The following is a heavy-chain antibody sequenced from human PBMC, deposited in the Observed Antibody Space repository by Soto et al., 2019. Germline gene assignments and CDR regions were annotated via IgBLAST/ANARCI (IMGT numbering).Heavy chain of an antibody. CDR2: ISGSGDYK. Sequence: PGGSLRLSCAASGVTFSTYSMSWVRQAPGEGLEWVSAISGSGDYKFNADSVQGRFSISRDNSENTLYLQMNSLRPEDTAVYYCANGGGKSAPGLYFDYWGHGTLVTVSS. CDR3: ANGGGKSAPGLYFDY. V-gene: IGHV3-23*01. D-gene: IGHD3-16*01. J-gene: IGHJ4*01. CDR1: GVTFSTYS.